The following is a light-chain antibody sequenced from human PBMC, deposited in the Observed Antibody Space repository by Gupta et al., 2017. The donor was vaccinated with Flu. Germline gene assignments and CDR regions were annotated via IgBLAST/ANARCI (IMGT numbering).Light chain of an antibody. J-gene: IGLJ3*02. CDR3: SSYAGRYTVV. Sequence: SVTISCTGTSSDVGGYSYVSWYQQYPGKAPKLMIYDVSHRPSGVPDRFSGSKSGNTASLTISGLQTEDEADYYCSSYAGRYTVVFGGGTSLTVL. CDR2: DVS. CDR1: SSDVGGYSY. V-gene: IGLV2-11*01.